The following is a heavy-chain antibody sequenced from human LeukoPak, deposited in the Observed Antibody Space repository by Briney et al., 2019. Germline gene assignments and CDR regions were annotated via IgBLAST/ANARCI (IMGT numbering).Heavy chain of an antibody. D-gene: IGHD6-13*01. V-gene: IGHV3-48*03. CDR2: ISSSGSTI. CDR1: GFTFSSYE. Sequence: GGSLRLSCAASGFTFSSYEMNWVRQAPGKGLEWVSYISSSGSTIYYADSVKGRSTISRDNAKNSLYLQMNSLRAEDTAVYYCARGRIAAAGTPGDYWGQGTLVTVSS. CDR3: ARGRIAAAGTPGDY. J-gene: IGHJ4*02.